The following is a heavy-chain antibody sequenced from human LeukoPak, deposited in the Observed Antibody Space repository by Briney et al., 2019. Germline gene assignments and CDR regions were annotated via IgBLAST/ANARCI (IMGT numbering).Heavy chain of an antibody. CDR2: IYHSGST. CDR3: ARVKPSSSSWFDP. D-gene: IGHD6-6*01. CDR1: GGSISSSNW. Sequence: SETLSLTCAVSGGSISSSNWWSWVRQPPGKGLEWIGEIYHSGSTNYNPSLKSRVTISVDTSKNQFSLKLSSVTAADTAVYYCARVKPSSSSWFDPWGQGTLVTVSS. V-gene: IGHV4-4*02. J-gene: IGHJ5*02.